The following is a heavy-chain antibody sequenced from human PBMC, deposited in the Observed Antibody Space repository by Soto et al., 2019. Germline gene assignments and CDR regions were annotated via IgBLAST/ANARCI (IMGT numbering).Heavy chain of an antibody. CDR1: GYTFTSFA. V-gene: IGHV1-3*01. CDR2: INAGNGNI. CDR3: ARDGAVAGDSNFDY. J-gene: IGHJ4*02. D-gene: IGHD6-19*01. Sequence: QVHLAQSGAEVKKPGASVKVSCKASGYTFTSFAIHWVRQAPGQGLEWMGWINAGNGNIKHSQKFQHRVTLTRDTSASTAYMELSSLRFEDTAVYYCARDGAVAGDSNFDYWGQGTLVTVSS.